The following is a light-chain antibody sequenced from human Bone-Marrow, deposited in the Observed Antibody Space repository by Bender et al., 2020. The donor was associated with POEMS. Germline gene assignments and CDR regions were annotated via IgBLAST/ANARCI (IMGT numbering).Light chain of an antibody. J-gene: IGLJ1*01. V-gene: IGLV1-44*01. Sequence: QSVLPQPPSASETPGQRVTIPCSGSSSNIGSNYVSWYQQLPGTAPKFLISSGNLRPSGVPDRFSASKSGTSASLAIRGLQSEDEADYYCAAWDDSLNAYVFGTGTKVTVL. CDR1: SSNIGSNY. CDR3: AAWDDSLNAYV. CDR2: SGN.